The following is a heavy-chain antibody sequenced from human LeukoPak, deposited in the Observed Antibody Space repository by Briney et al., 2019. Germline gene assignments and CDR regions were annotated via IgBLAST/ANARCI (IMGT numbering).Heavy chain of an antibody. CDR2: ISGSGVMT. D-gene: IGHD1-26*01. V-gene: IGHV3-23*01. J-gene: IGHJ4*02. CDR3: AKDRSIGTYHTFDH. CDR1: GFTFSRYS. Sequence: GGSLRLSCAASGFTFSRYSMNWVRQAPGKGLEWVATISGSGVMTYYADSVKGRFTVSGDNSKNTLYLQMSSLTAADTAVYYCAKDRSIGTYHTFDHWGQGTLVTVSS.